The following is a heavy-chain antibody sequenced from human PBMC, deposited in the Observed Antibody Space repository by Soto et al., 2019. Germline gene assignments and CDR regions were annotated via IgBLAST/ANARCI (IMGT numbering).Heavy chain of an antibody. D-gene: IGHD3-22*01. Sequence: QLQLQESGPGLMKPSETLSLTCTVSGGSISSNSHYWGWIRQPPGKGLEWIGSIYYSGSTYYNPSLKSRVTRSIDTSKNQCSLKLSSVTCADAAVFYCASQSYYYESRGYYWKWGQGTMVTVSA. V-gene: IGHV4-39*01. CDR3: ASQSYYYESRGYYWK. CDR2: IYYSGST. J-gene: IGHJ3*01. CDR1: GGSISSNSHY.